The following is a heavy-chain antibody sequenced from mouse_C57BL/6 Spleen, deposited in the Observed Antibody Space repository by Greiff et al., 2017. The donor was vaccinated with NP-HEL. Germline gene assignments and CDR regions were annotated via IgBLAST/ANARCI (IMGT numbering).Heavy chain of an antibody. D-gene: IGHD1-1*01. CDR3: ATYYYGSGGAMDY. CDR1: GYAFSSSW. Sequence: QVQLQQSGPELVKPGASVKISCKASGYAFSSSWMNWVKQRPGKGLEWIGRIYPGDGDTNYNGKFKGKATLTADKSSSTAYMQLSSLTSEDSAVYFCATYYYGSGGAMDYWGQGTSVTVSS. J-gene: IGHJ4*01. CDR2: IYPGDGDT. V-gene: IGHV1-82*01.